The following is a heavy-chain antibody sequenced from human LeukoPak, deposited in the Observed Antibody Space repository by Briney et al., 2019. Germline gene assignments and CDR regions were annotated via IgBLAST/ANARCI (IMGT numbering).Heavy chain of an antibody. CDR2: IQFDGSDI. CDR3: ATTPRYSSSWYGRDY. Sequence: GGSLRLSCAASGFTFSNFGVHWVRQAPGKGLEWVAFIQFDGSDIFYADSVKGRFTVSRDNSKNTLYLQMNSLRAEDAAVYYCATTPRYSSSWYGRDYWGQGTLVTVSS. D-gene: IGHD6-13*01. J-gene: IGHJ4*02. CDR1: GFTFSNFG. V-gene: IGHV3-30*02.